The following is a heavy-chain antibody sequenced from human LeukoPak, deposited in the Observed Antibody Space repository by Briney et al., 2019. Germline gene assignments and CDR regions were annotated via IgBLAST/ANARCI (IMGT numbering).Heavy chain of an antibody. J-gene: IGHJ4*02. D-gene: IGHD6-19*01. CDR2: IYYSGST. CDR3: ARSSSGWYARFDY. V-gene: IGHV4-39*01. Sequence: SETLSLTCAVSGASITNSHYYWGWIRQPPGKGLEWIGSIYYSGSTYYNPSLKSRVTISVDTSKNQFSLRLSSVTAADTAVYYCARSSSGWYARFDYWGQGTLVTVSS. CDR1: GASITNSHYY.